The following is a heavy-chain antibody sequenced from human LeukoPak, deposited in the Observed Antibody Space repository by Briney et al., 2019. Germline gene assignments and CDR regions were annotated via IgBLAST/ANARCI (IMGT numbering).Heavy chain of an antibody. J-gene: IGHJ4*02. CDR3: ARELCGAAAIDY. V-gene: IGHV4-4*07. Sequence: SETLSLTCTVSGRFLSSYYWSWIRQPAGKGLEWIGRIYTSGTTNYKPSLKSRVTMSVDTSKNPFSLKLSSVTAADTAVYYCARELCGAAAIDYWGQGTLVTVSS. D-gene: IGHD2-2*01. CDR1: GRFLSSYY. CDR2: IYTSGTT.